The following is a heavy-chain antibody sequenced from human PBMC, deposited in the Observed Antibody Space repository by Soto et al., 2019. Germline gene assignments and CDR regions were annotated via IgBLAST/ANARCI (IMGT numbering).Heavy chain of an antibody. Sequence: QVHLVQSGAEGQKAGSSVKVSCKASGGTVSSYAITWVRQAPGKGLEWMGVFIPIFVSAHYAQKFQGRVTITADESTSTAYMELSGLRSEDTAIYYCARDLSSDSTGFRGYDLWGQGTLVTVSS. CDR3: ARDLSSDSTGFRGYDL. CDR2: FIPIFVSA. J-gene: IGHJ4*02. V-gene: IGHV1-69*01. D-gene: IGHD3-10*01. CDR1: GGTVSSYA.